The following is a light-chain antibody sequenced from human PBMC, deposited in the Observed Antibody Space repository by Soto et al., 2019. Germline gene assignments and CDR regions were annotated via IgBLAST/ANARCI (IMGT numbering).Light chain of an antibody. CDR2: GAS. V-gene: IGKV3-20*01. J-gene: IGKJ4*01. CDR1: QSVRSSY. CDR3: QHYGSPLT. Sequence: EIVLTQSPGTLSLSPGGRATLSCRASQSVRSSYLAWYQQRPGQAPRLLIFGASFRATGIPDMFSGSGSGTDFTLTISRLEAEDFAVYYCQHYGSPLTFGGGTKVEIK.